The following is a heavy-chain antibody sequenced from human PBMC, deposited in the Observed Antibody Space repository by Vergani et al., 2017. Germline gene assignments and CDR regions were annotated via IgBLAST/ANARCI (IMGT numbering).Heavy chain of an antibody. J-gene: IGHJ4*02. CDR2: ISGSGGST. Sequence: EVQLLESGGGLVQPGGSLRLSCAASGFTFSSYAMSWVRQAPGKGLEWVSAISGSGGSTYYADSVKGRFTISRDNSKNTLYLQMNSRRAEDTAVYYCARDVDTAMTEPHFDYWGQGTLVTVSS. D-gene: IGHD5-18*01. CDR1: GFTFSSYA. CDR3: ARDVDTAMTEPHFDY. V-gene: IGHV3-23*01.